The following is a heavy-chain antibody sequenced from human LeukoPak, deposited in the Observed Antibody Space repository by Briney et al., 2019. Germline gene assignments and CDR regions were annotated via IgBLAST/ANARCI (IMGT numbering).Heavy chain of an antibody. CDR3: ARGGAAPGIFDY. D-gene: IGHD6-13*01. V-gene: IGHV4-38-2*02. CDR2: VDTSGNT. CDR1: GYSISTGYY. Sequence: SETLSLTCTVSGYSISTGYYWNWIRQPPGKGLEWIGRVDTSGNTNYNPPLKSRVTMSVDTSKNQFSLNLSSLTAADTAVYFCARGGAAPGIFDYWGQGTLAPVSS. J-gene: IGHJ4*02.